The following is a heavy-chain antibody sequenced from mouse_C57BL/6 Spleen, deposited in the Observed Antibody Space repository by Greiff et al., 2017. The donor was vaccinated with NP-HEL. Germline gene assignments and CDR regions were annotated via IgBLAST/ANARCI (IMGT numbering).Heavy chain of an antibody. D-gene: IGHD1-1*01. CDR2: ISSGSSTI. V-gene: IGHV5-17*01. Sequence: EVMLVESGGGLVKPGGSLKLSCAASGFTFSDYGMHWVRQAPEKGLEWVAYISSGSSTIYYADTVKGRFTISRDNAKNTLFLQMTSLRSEDTAMYYCARCPFYGSKGGDAMDYWGQGTSVTVSS. CDR3: ARCPFYGSKGGDAMDY. J-gene: IGHJ4*01. CDR1: GFTFSDYG.